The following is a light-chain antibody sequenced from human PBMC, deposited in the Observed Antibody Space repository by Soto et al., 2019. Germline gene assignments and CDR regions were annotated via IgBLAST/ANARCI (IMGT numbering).Light chain of an antibody. J-gene: IGKJ1*01. V-gene: IGKV1-5*03. CDR1: QSISSW. CDR3: QQYNSYRT. CDR2: KAS. Sequence: DIQMTPSPSTLSASVGDRVTITCRASQSISSWLAWYQQKPGKAPKILIYKASSLESGVPSRFSSRGSGTEFTLTISSLQPDDFATYYCQQYNSYRTFGQGTKVEIK.